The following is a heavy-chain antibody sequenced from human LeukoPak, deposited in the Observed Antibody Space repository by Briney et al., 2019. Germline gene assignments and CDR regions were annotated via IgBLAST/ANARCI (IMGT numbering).Heavy chain of an antibody. Sequence: GGSLRLSCAASGFTFDDYAMHWVRQAPGKGLEWVSGISWNSGSIGYADSVKGRFTISRDNAKNSLYLQMNSLRAEDTAVYYCARGLSGYASSLGYWGQGTLVTVSA. J-gene: IGHJ4*02. V-gene: IGHV3-9*01. CDR2: ISWNSGSI. D-gene: IGHD6-6*01. CDR1: GFTFDDYA. CDR3: ARGLSGYASSLGY.